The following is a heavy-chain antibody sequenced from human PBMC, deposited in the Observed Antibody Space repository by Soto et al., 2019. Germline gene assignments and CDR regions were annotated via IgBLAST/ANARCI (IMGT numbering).Heavy chain of an antibody. Sequence: QVQLVQSGAEVKKPGSSVQVSCKASGGTFSSYAISWVRQAPGQGLEWMGGIIPIFGTANYAQKFQGRVTITADKSTSTAYMELSSLRSEDTAVYYCARDADAWKGYCSGGSCLSIDYWGQGT. CDR2: IIPIFGTA. CDR3: ARDADAWKGYCSGGSCLSIDY. D-gene: IGHD2-15*01. CDR1: GGTFSSYA. V-gene: IGHV1-69*06. J-gene: IGHJ4*02.